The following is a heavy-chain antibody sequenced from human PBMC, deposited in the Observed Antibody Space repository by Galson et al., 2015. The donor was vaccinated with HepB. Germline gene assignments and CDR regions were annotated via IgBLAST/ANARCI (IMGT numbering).Heavy chain of an antibody. CDR3: ARGSVVPAATLLIFDY. Sequence: TLSLTCTVSGGSISSGDYYWSWIRQPPGKGLEWIGYIYYSGSTYYNPSLKSRVTISVDTSKNQFSLKLSSVTAADTAVYYCARGSVVPAATLLIFDYWGQGTLVTVSS. J-gene: IGHJ4*02. CDR2: IYYSGST. D-gene: IGHD2-2*01. V-gene: IGHV4-30-4*01. CDR1: GGSISSGDYY.